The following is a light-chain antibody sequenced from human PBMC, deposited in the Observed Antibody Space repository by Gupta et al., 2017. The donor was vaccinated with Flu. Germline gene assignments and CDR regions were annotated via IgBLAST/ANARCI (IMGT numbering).Light chain of an antibody. CDR1: QSVFFSSSNKNY. CDR3: QQDSSLHT. J-gene: IGKJ4*01. CDR2: WAS. V-gene: IGKV4-1*01. Sequence: DIVMTQSPDSLAVSLGERATINCKSSQSVFFSSSNKNYLAWYQQKPGQPPKLLIYWASTRESGVPDRFSGSGSGTDFTLTISRLQAEDVAVYYCQQDSSLHTFGGGTKVEIK.